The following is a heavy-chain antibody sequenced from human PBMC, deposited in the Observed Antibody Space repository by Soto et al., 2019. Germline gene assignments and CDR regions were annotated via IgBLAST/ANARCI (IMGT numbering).Heavy chain of an antibody. D-gene: IGHD1-26*01. V-gene: IGHV1-58*01. CDR1: GFTFTSSA. Sequence: GASVKVSCKASGFTFTSSAVQWVRQARGQRLEWIGWIVVGSGNTNYAQKFQERVTITRDMSTSTAYMELSSLRSEDTAVYYCATSGSYSFGPLGLVSFDIWGQGTMVTVSS. J-gene: IGHJ3*02. CDR2: IVVGSGNT. CDR3: ATSGSYSFGPLGLVSFDI.